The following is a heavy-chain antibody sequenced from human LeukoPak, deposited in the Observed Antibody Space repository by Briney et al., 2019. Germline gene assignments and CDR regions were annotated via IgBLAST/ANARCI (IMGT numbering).Heavy chain of an antibody. CDR1: GYTFTGYY. CDR2: INPNSGGT. J-gene: IGHJ4*02. D-gene: IGHD3-16*01. V-gene: IGHV1-2*02. CDR3: ARSQYVWGSPSFDY. Sequence: GASVKVSCKASGYTFTGYYMHWVRQAPGQGLEWMGWINPNSGGTNYAQKFQGRVTMTRGTSISTAYMELSRLRSDDTAVYYCARSQYVWGSPSFDYWGQGTLVTVSS.